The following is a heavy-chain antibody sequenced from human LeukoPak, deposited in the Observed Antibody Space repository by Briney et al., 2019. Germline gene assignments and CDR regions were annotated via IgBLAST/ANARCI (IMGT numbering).Heavy chain of an antibody. CDR1: GFIFRSYA. D-gene: IGHD3-3*01. Sequence: GGSLRLSCAASGFIFRSYAMNWVRQAPGKGLEWVSTISSSGGSTYYADSVKGRFTISRDNSKNTLYLQMNSLRAEDTAIYYCAKFPKSEDCFDYWGQGTLITVSS. CDR2: ISSSGGST. V-gene: IGHV3-23*01. CDR3: AKFPKSEDCFDY. J-gene: IGHJ4*02.